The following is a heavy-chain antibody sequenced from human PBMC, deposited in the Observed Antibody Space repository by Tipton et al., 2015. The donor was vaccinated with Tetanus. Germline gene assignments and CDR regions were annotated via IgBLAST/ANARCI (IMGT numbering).Heavy chain of an antibody. CDR1: GFSVSSNY. Sequence: SLRLSCAISGFSVSSNYLTWVRQAPGKGLEWVSVIHTGGNTYYADSVKGRFTVSRDNSKNTFHLQMNSLRAEDTAVYYCTRLWAAALDYWGQGTPVTVSS. J-gene: IGHJ4*02. D-gene: IGHD3-10*01. CDR2: IHTGGNT. CDR3: TRLWAAALDY. V-gene: IGHV3-53*01.